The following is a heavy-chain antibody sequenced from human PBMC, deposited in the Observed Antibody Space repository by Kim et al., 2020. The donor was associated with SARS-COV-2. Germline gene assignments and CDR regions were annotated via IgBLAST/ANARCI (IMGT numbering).Heavy chain of an antibody. V-gene: IGHV3-23*01. CDR2: ITISGGVT. J-gene: IGHJ4*02. CDR3: AKPIVPAELYGGDY. Sequence: GGSLRLSCIASGFTFSNYAMNWVRQAPGKGLEWVSSITISGGVTYHADSVKGRFTISRDNSKNTLYLQMNSLRAEDTAIYYCAKPIVPAELYGGDYWGQG. D-gene: IGHD2-2*01. CDR1: GFTFSNYA.